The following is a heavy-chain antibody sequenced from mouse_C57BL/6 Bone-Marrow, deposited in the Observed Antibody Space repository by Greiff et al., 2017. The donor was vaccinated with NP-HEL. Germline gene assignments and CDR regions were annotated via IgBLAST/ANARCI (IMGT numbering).Heavy chain of an antibody. CDR3: ARCYRGRYYYAMDY. CDR2: ISSGSSTI. Sequence: DVKLVESGGGLVKPGGSLKLSCAASGFTFSDYGMHWVRQAPEKGLEWVAYISSGSSTIYYADTVKGRFTISRDNAKNTLFLHMTSLRSEDTAMYYCARCYRGRYYYAMDYGGRGTSVTVTA. V-gene: IGHV5-17*01. D-gene: IGHD2-12*01. J-gene: IGHJ4*01. CDR1: GFTFSDYG.